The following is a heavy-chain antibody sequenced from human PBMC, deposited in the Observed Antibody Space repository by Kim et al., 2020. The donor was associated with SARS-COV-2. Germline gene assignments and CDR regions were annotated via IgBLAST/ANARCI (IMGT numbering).Heavy chain of an antibody. D-gene: IGHD6-19*01. Sequence: TNYSPSFQGHVTISADKSISTAYLQWSSLKASDTAMYYCASLLSSGWYLDWGQGTLVTVSS. CDR3: ASLLSSGWYLD. V-gene: IGHV5-10-1*01. J-gene: IGHJ4*02. CDR2: T.